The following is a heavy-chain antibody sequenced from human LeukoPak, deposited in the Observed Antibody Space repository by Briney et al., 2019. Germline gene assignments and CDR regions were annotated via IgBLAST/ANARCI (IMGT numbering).Heavy chain of an antibody. D-gene: IGHD5-24*01. Sequence: PSETLSLTCTVSGGSISGYFWCWIRQPAGKGLEWIGRIYSSGSTNYNPSLRSRVTMSVDTSKNQFSLKLTSVTAADTAMYYCARSETGYNSHFDNWGQGTLVTVSS. CDR2: IYSSGST. CDR1: GGSISGYF. J-gene: IGHJ4*02. CDR3: ARSETGYNSHFDN. V-gene: IGHV4-4*07.